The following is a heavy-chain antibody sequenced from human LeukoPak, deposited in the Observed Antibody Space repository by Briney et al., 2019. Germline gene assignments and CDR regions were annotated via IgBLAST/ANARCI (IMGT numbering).Heavy chain of an antibody. J-gene: IGHJ4*02. V-gene: IGHV3-23*01. CDR2: IGGSGGST. Sequence: GGSLRLSCAASGFTFTSYAMNWVRQAPGKGLEWVSGIGGSGGSTYYADSVKGRFTISRDNSKNTLYLQMSSLRAEDTAVYYCARVDSSGWYHNDYWGQGTLVTVSS. CDR3: ARVDSSGWYHNDY. D-gene: IGHD6-19*01. CDR1: GFTFTSYA.